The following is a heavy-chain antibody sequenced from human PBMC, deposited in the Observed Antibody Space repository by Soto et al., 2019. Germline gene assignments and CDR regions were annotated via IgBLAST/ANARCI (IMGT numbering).Heavy chain of an antibody. Sequence: QVQLVQSGAEVKKPGASVKVSCKASGYTFTSYVISWVRQAPGQGLEWMGWISAYNGNTKYAEKHKGRVTMTTDTSTSTGYMELRSLRSDDTAVYYCARELAVALGDVWGQGTTVTVSS. CDR2: ISAYNGNT. J-gene: IGHJ6*02. CDR3: ARELAVALGDV. CDR1: GYTFTSYV. D-gene: IGHD6-19*01. V-gene: IGHV1-18*01.